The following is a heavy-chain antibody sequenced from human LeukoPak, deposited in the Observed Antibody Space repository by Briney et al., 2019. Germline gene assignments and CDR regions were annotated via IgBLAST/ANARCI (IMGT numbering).Heavy chain of an antibody. J-gene: IGHJ5*02. CDR2: IYTSGST. V-gene: IGHV4-4*09. D-gene: IGHD6-13*01. CDR3: ARGLRAAAPGYWFDP. CDR1: GGSISSYY. Sequence: SETLSLTCTVSGGSISSYYWSWIRQPPGKGLEWIGYIYTSGSTNYNSSLKSRVTISVDTSKNQFSLKLSSVTAADTAVYYCARGLRAAAPGYWFDPWGQGTLVTVSS.